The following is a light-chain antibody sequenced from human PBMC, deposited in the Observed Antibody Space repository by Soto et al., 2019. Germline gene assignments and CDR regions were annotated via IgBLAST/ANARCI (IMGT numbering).Light chain of an antibody. CDR2: DAS. Sequence: IQMTQSPSTLSSSVGDRVTITCRASQSIDNWLAWYQQKPGKAPMLLIYDASSLEGGVPSRFSGSGSETEFTLTISSLQPDDFATYYCQQYKSYRTFGQGTKVDIK. CDR3: QQYKSYRT. V-gene: IGKV1-5*01. CDR1: QSIDNW. J-gene: IGKJ1*01.